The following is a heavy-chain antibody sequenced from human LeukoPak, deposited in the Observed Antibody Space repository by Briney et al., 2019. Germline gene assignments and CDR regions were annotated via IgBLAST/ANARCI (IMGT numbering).Heavy chain of an antibody. V-gene: IGHV3-66*01. J-gene: IGHJ3*02. CDR2: IYSGGST. D-gene: IGHD3-22*01. CDR3: ARDRDSSGYYYDDAFDI. CDR1: GFTVSSNY. Sequence: GGSLRLSCAASGFTVSSNYMSWVRQAPGKGLEWVSVIYSGGSTYYADSVKGRFTISRDNSKNTLYLQMNSLRAEDTAVYYCARDRDSSGYYYDDAFDIWGQGTMVTVSS.